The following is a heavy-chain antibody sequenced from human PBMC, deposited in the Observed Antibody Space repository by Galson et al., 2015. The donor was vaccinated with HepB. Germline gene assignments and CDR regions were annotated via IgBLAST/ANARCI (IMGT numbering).Heavy chain of an antibody. J-gene: IGHJ5*01. CDR1: GDSSSSGGYY. V-gene: IGHV4-31*03. CDR2: IYYIGGT. D-gene: IGHD4-17*01. CDR3: ARDRGAYGTDS. Sequence: LSLTCSVSGDSSSSGGYYWSWIRQHPGKGLEWVGYIYYIGGTYYNPSLKSRVTISLDTSKNQFSLKLSSVTAADTAVYYCARDRGAYGTDSWGQGTLVTVSS.